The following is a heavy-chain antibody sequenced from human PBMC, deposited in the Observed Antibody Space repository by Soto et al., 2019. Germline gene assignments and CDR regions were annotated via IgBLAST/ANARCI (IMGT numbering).Heavy chain of an antibody. CDR1: GFTFSSYA. CDR2: ISYDGSNK. J-gene: IGHJ3*02. V-gene: IGHV3-30-3*01. D-gene: IGHD2-15*01. Sequence: QVQLVESGGGVVQPGRSLRLSCAASGFTFSSYAMHWVRQAPGKGLEWVAVISYDGSNKYYADSVKGRFTISRDNSKNTLYLQMNSLRAEDTAVYYCARDAGPKIVVVVAATHDAFDIWGQGTMVTVSS. CDR3: ARDAGPKIVVVVAATHDAFDI.